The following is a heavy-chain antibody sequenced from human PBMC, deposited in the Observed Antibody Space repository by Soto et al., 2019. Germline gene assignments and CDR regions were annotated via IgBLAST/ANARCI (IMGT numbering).Heavy chain of an antibody. CDR2: IYFNGTT. Sequence: SETLSRTCTVSGVTLSGYYWSWIRQTPGKTLEWIGCIYFNGTTNYNPSLKSRVTISLDMSKNQFSLKLRSVTATDTAVYHCARGKGTHKYWGRGSLVTISS. V-gene: IGHV4-59*01. D-gene: IGHD3-10*01. CDR1: GVTLSGYY. J-gene: IGHJ4*02. CDR3: ARGKGTHKY.